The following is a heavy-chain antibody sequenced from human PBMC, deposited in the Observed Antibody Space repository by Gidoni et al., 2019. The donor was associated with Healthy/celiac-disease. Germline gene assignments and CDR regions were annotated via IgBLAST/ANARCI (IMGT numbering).Heavy chain of an antibody. D-gene: IGHD3-16*01. CDR3: AKDGTAFGNYYFDY. Sequence: GYADSVKGRFTISRDNAKNSLYLQMNSLRAEDTALYYCAKDGTAFGNYYFDYWGQGTLVTVSS. J-gene: IGHJ4*02. V-gene: IGHV3-9*01.